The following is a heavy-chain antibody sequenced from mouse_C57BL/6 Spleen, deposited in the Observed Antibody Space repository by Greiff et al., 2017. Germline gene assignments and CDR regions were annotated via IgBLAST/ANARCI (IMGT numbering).Heavy chain of an antibody. J-gene: IGHJ4*01. CDR3: ARGVYDGYYYAMDY. V-gene: IGHV1-72*01. CDR1: GYTFTSYW. Sequence: VQLQQSGAELVKPGASVKLSCKASGYTFTSYWMHWVKQRPGRGLEWIGRIDPNSGCTKYNEKFKSKATLTVDKPSSTAYMQLSSLTSEDSAVYYCARGVYDGYYYAMDYWGQGTSVTVSS. D-gene: IGHD2-3*01. CDR2: IDPNSGCT.